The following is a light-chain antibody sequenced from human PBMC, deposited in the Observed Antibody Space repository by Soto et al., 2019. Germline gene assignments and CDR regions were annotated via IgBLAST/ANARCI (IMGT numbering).Light chain of an antibody. Sequence: QSVLTQPPSVSGAPGQRVTISCTGSSSNIGADYDVPWYQQLPGTAPKLLIFGNSNRPSGVPDRFSGSKSGTSASLAITGLQAEDEADYYCQSYDTSLSASVFGGGTQLTVL. J-gene: IGLJ2*01. CDR3: QSYDTSLSASV. CDR1: SSNIGADYD. V-gene: IGLV1-40*01. CDR2: GNS.